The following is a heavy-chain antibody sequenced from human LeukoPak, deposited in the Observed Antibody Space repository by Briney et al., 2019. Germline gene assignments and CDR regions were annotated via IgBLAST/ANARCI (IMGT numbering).Heavy chain of an antibody. D-gene: IGHD3-22*01. CDR1: GFTFSSYW. V-gene: IGHV3-7*03. CDR2: IKTDGSEK. Sequence: PGGSLRLSCEASGFTFSSYWMSWVRQAPGKGLEWVANIKTDGSEKYYVDSVKGRFTISRDNAKNSLYLQMNSLRAEDTAVYYCAKVDDSSGYYYMWYFDYWGQGTLVTVSS. J-gene: IGHJ4*02. CDR3: AKVDDSSGYYYMWYFDY.